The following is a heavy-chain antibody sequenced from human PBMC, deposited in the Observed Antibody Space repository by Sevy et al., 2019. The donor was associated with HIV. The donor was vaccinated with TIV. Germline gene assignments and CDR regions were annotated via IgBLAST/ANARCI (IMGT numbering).Heavy chain of an antibody. V-gene: IGHV5-51*01. CDR1: GYSFTSYW. D-gene: IGHD2-2*01. J-gene: IGHJ6*02. Sequence: GESLKISCKGSGYSFTSYWIGWVRQMPGKGLEWMGIIYPGDSDTRYSPSFQGQVTISADKSISTAYLQWSSLKASDTAMYYWARHETKMRYCSSTSCLYYYYGMDVWGQGTTVTVSS. CDR2: IYPGDSDT. CDR3: ARHETKMRYCSSTSCLYYYYGMDV.